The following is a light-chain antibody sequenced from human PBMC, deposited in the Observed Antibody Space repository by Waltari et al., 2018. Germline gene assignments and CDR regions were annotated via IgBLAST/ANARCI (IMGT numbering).Light chain of an antibody. J-gene: IGKJ1*01. CDR3: QHYRSLPVT. Sequence: DIVLTQSPGTLSLSPGESATLPCRASESVRRALAWYQQRPGQAPRLLIYDASARATGIPDRFSGSGSGTDFSLTISRLEPEDFALYYCQHYRSLPVTFGQGTKVEIK. CDR1: ESVRRA. V-gene: IGKV3-20*01. CDR2: DAS.